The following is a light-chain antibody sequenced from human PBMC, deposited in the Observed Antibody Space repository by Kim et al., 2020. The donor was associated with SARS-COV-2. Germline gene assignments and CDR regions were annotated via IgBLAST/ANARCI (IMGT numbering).Light chain of an antibody. V-gene: IGKV3-11*01. Sequence: SPGERATLSCRASQSVSSYLAWYQQKPGQAPRLLIYAASNRATGIPARFSGSGSGTDFTLTNSSLEPEDFAVYYCQQRSNWPPMYSFGQGTKLEIK. CDR1: QSVSSY. J-gene: IGKJ2*03. CDR3: QQRSNWPPMYS. CDR2: AAS.